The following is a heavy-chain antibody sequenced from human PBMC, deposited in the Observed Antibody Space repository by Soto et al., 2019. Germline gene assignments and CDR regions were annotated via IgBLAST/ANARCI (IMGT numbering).Heavy chain of an antibody. D-gene: IGHD6-13*01. CDR2: IYTSGST. J-gene: IGHJ5*02. CDR3: ARDPSYSSRPRSNWFDP. CDR1: GGSISSYY. Sequence: PSETLSLTCTVSGGSISSYYWSWIRQPAGKGLEWIGRIYTSGSTNYNPSLKSRVTMSVDTSKNQFSLKLSSVTAADTAVYYCARDPSYSSRPRSNWFDPWGQGTPVTVSS. V-gene: IGHV4-4*07.